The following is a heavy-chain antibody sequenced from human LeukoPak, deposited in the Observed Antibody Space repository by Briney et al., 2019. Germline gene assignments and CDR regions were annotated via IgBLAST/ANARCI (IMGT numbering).Heavy chain of an antibody. D-gene: IGHD2-21*02. J-gene: IGHJ4*02. Sequence: GESLQISWKGSGYGFTSYWIGWGRQMRGKGREGMGMIYPGDSDTRYSPSFKGQVTISAHKSISTAYLQWSSLKPSDTAMYYCARTRAYCGGDCYSPFDYWGQGTLVTVSS. CDR3: ARTRAYCGGDCYSPFDY. V-gene: IGHV5-51*01. CDR2: IYPGDSDT. CDR1: GYGFTSYW.